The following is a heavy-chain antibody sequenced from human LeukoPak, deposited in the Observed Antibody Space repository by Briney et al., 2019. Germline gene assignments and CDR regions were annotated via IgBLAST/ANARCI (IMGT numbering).Heavy chain of an antibody. CDR2: INSDGSDT. V-gene: IGHV3-74*03. CDR1: GFTFSRYW. D-gene: IGHD1-1*01. CDR3: LQLDA. J-gene: IGHJ5*02. Sequence: PGGSLRLSCAASGFTFSRYWMHWARHTPEKGLVWVSRINSDGSDTTYADSVKGRFSISRDNARNTMYLQMNDLRVEDSGVYYCLQLDAWGQGTLVTVSS.